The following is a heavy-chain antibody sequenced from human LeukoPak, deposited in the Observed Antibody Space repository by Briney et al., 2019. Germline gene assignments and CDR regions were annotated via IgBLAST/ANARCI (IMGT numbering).Heavy chain of an antibody. CDR1: GDSVSTNSAG. D-gene: IGHD5-24*01. CDR3: ARGWLQSGFDY. V-gene: IGHV6-1*01. J-gene: IGHJ4*02. Sequence: PSQTLSLTCAISGDSVSTNSAGCNWIRQSPSRGLEWLGRTYYNSNWYKDYAASVKSRITINPDTSKNQFSLQLDSVTPEDAAVYYCARGWLQSGFDYWGQGTLVTVSS. CDR2: TYYNSNWYK.